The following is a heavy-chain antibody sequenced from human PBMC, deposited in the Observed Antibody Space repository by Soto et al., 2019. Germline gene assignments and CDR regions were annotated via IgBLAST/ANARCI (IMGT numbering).Heavy chain of an antibody. Sequence: GESLKISCKGSGYSFTSYWIGWVRQMPGKGLEWMGIIYPGDSDTRYSPSFQGQVTISADKSISTAYLQWSSLKASDTAMYYCARLGGTTKYYDILTGPFAGYYYGMDVWGQGTTVTVSS. D-gene: IGHD3-9*01. CDR3: ARLGGTTKYYDILTGPFAGYYYGMDV. J-gene: IGHJ6*02. V-gene: IGHV5-51*01. CDR2: IYPGDSDT. CDR1: GYSFTSYW.